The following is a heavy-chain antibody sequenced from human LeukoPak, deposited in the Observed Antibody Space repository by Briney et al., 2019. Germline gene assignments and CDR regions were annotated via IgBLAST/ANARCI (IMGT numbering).Heavy chain of an antibody. CDR2: TSYDGSNK. V-gene: IGHV3-30-3*01. D-gene: IGHD3-10*01. CDR1: GFTFSSYA. J-gene: IGHJ4*02. CDR3: AKGFRFGELLSYFDY. Sequence: PGGSLRLSCAASGFTFSSYAMHWVRQAPGKGLEWVAVTSYDGSNKYYADSVKGRFTISRDNSKNTLYLQMNSLRAEDTAVYYCAKGFRFGELLSYFDYWGQGTLVTVSS.